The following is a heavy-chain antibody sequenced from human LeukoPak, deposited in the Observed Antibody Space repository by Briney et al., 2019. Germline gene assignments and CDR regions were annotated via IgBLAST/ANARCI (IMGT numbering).Heavy chain of an antibody. D-gene: IGHD2-2*01. V-gene: IGHV3-64D*06. J-gene: IGHJ5*02. CDR3: VKGVVVPAATGFDP. CDR2: ISSNGGST. CDR1: GFTFSSYA. Sequence: GGSLRLSCSASGFTFSSYAMHWVRQGPGKGLEYVSAISSNGGSTYYADSVKGRFTISRDNSKNTLYLQMSSLRAEDTAVYYCVKGVVVPAATGFDPWGQGTLVTVSS.